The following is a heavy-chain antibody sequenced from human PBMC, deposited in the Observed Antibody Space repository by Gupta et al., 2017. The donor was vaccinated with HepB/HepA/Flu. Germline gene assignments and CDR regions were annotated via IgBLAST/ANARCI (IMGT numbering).Heavy chain of an antibody. CDR3: ARDPGVPPDYYYYYGMDV. V-gene: IGHV3-30-3*01. D-gene: IGHD7-27*01. Sequence: QVQLVESGGGVVQPGRSRRLSCAASGFTCSSYAMHWVRQAPGKGLEWVAVISYDGSNKYYADSVKGRFTISRNNSKNTLYLQMNSLRAEETAVYYCARDPGVPPDYYYYYGMDVWGQGTTVTVSS. CDR2: ISYDGSNK. J-gene: IGHJ6*02. CDR1: GFTCSSYA.